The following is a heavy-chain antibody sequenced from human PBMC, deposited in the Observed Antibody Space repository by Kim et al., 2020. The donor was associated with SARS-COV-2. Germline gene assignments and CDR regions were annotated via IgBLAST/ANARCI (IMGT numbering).Heavy chain of an antibody. Sequence: GGSLRLSCAASGFTFSSYGMHWVRQAPGKGLEWVAVISYDGSNKYYADSVKGRFTISRDNSKNTLYLQMNSLRAEDTAVYYCAKDRRYCTNGVCHSHFDYWGQGTLVTVSS. CDR2: ISYDGSNK. CDR3: AKDRRYCTNGVCHSHFDY. CDR1: GFTFSSYG. J-gene: IGHJ4*02. D-gene: IGHD2-8*01. V-gene: IGHV3-30*18.